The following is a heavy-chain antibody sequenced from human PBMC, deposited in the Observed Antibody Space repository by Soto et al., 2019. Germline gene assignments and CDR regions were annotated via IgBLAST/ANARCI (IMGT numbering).Heavy chain of an antibody. CDR3: AREDYYDSSGPQTGAFDI. CDR2: INPNSGGT. J-gene: IGHJ3*02. CDR1: GYTFTGYY. D-gene: IGHD3-22*01. Sequence: ASVKVSCKASGYTFTGYYMHWVRQAPGQGLEWMGWINPNSGGTNYAQKFQGWVTMTRDTSISTAYMELSRLRSDDTAVYYCAREDYYDSSGPQTGAFDIWGQGTMVTVSS. V-gene: IGHV1-2*04.